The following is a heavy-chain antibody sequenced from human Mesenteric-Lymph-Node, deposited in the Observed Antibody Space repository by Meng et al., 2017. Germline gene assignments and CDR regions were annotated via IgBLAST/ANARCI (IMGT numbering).Heavy chain of an antibody. V-gene: IGHV4-30-4*01. CDR1: GGSMSSGSYY. J-gene: IGHJ4*02. CDR3: ASFDHIPRRNYFDY. Sequence: QLQLQEAGPGLVEPSQTLSLTCTVSGGSMSSGSYYWSWIRQPPGKGLEWIGYIHHSGSAYYNPSLKSRVSISVDTSKNQFSLNLNSMTAADTAVYYCASFDHIPRRNYFDYWGQGTLVTVSS. D-gene: IGHD2-21*01. CDR2: IHHSGSA.